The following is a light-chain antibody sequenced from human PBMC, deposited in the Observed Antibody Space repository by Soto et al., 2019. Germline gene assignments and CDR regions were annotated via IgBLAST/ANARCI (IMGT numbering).Light chain of an antibody. CDR3: CSYAGSNTWV. J-gene: IGLJ3*02. V-gene: IGLV2-23*01. CDR1: SSDVGSYNL. Sequence: QSALTQPASVSGSPGQSITISCTGTSSDVGSYNLVSWYQQHPGKAPKLIIYEGSKRPSGVSNRFSGSKSGNTASLTISGLQAEDEDDYCCSYAGSNTWVFGGGTKLTVL. CDR2: EGS.